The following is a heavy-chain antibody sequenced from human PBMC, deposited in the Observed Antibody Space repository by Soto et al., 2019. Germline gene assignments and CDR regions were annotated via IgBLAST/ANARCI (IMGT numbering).Heavy chain of an antibody. V-gene: IGHV1-69*13. Sequence: GASVKVSCKASGGTFSSYAISWVRQAPGQGLEWMGGIIPIFGTANYAQKFQGRVTITADESTSTAYMELSSLRSEDTAVYYCARESTAASPLYYFDYWGQGTLVTVS. CDR1: GGTFSSYA. D-gene: IGHD2-15*01. J-gene: IGHJ4*02. CDR2: IIPIFGTA. CDR3: ARESTAASPLYYFDY.